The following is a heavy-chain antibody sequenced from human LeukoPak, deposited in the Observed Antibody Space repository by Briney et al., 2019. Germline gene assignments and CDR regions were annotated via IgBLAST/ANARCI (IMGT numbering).Heavy chain of an antibody. D-gene: IGHD2-15*01. V-gene: IGHV3-48*03. Sequence: GALRLSCAASGFPFSSYEMNWVRQAPGKGLEWVSYISSSGSTIYYADSVKGRFTISRDNSKNTLYLQMNSLRAEDTVVFYCAKTGVGYCTGGSCSAADYWGQGTLVTVSS. J-gene: IGHJ4*02. CDR3: AKTGVGYCTGGSCSAADY. CDR2: ISSSGSTI. CDR1: GFPFSSYE.